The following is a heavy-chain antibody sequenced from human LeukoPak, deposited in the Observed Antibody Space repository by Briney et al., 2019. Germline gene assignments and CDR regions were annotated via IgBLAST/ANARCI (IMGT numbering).Heavy chain of an antibody. V-gene: IGHV2-5*01. CDR3: AHKGRGSGSYNM. J-gene: IGHJ4*02. CDR1: GFSLSTTGVG. Sequence: ESGPTLVNPTQTLTLTCTFSGFSLSTTGVGVAWIRQSPGKALEWLAVNYWNDDKRYSPSLKSRLTITKDTSKNQVVLIMTNMDPVDTGTYYCAHKGRGSGSYNMWGQGTLVTVSS. CDR2: NYWNDDK. D-gene: IGHD3-10*01.